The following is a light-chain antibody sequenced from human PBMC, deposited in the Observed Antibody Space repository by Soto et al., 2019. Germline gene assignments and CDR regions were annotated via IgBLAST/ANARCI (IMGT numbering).Light chain of an antibody. V-gene: IGLV2-14*01. J-gene: IGLJ2*01. CDR2: DVN. Sequence: QSVLTQPASVSGSPGQSITISCTGTSTDVGAYNFVSWYQQYPGKAPKLMIYDVNYRPPGISYRFSGSKSGNTASLIISGLQTEDEADYYCSSYTTTSTVLFGGGTKLTGL. CDR3: SSYTTTSTVL. CDR1: STDVGAYNF.